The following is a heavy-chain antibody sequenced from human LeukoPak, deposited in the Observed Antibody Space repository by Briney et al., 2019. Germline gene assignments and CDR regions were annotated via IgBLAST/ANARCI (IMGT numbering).Heavy chain of an antibody. CDR2: INGIGGST. J-gene: IGHJ4*02. CDR3: AKTGDYGDWFDY. CDR1: GFTFSTYA. Sequence: GGSLRLSCAASGFTFSTYAMSWVRQAPGKGLEWVSAINGIGGSTYYADSVKGRFTISRDDSKNTLYLQMNSLRAEDTAVYYCAKTGDYGDWFDYWGQGTLVTVSS. D-gene: IGHD4-17*01. V-gene: IGHV3-23*01.